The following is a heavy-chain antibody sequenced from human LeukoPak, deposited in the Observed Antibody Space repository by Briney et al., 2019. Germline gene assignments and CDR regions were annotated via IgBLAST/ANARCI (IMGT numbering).Heavy chain of an antibody. CDR1: GYSFSTYT. D-gene: IGHD5-24*01. V-gene: IGHV1-3*01. Sequence: GASVKVSCKASGYSFSTYTMHWVRQAPGQRLEWMGWINAGNGNTKYSQNFQGRVTITRDTSANTAYVEMSSLRSEDTAVYYCAREIDRDDYNRFFDYWGQGTLVSVSS. CDR3: AREIDRDDYNRFFDY. CDR2: INAGNGNT. J-gene: IGHJ4*02.